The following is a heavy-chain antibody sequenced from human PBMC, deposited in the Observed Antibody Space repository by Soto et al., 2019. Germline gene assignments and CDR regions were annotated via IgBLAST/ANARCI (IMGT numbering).Heavy chain of an antibody. Sequence: QLQLQESGTGLVTPSETLSLTCTVSGGSFSTGNYYWTWLRQPPGKGVEWIGYIYYSGSTYYNPSLKSRVTISVDTAKNQFSLKLSSVLAADGAVYYCARGGFRTPFDPWGQGPLVTVSS. CDR2: IYYSGST. CDR3: ARGGFRTPFDP. J-gene: IGHJ5*02. V-gene: IGHV4-30-4*01. CDR1: GGSFSTGNYY. D-gene: IGHD6-25*01.